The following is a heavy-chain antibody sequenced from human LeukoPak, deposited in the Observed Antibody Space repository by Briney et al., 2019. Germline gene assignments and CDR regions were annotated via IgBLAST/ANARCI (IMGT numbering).Heavy chain of an antibody. V-gene: IGHV1-69-2*01. Sequence: ASVKVSCKVSGYTFTDYYMHWVQQAPGKGLEWMGLVDPEDGETIYAEKFQGRVTITADTSTDTAYMELSSLRSEDTAVYYCATADPARRHCSSTSCPQSPPPNHEDYYYYYYMDVWGKGTTVTVSS. J-gene: IGHJ6*03. D-gene: IGHD2-2*01. CDR3: ATADPARRHCSSTSCPQSPPPNHEDYYYYYYMDV. CDR2: VDPEDGET. CDR1: GYTFTDYY.